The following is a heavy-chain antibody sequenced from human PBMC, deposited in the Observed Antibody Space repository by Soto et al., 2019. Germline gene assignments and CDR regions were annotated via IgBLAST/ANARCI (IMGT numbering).Heavy chain of an antibody. Sequence: PGGSLRLSCVASGFTLSNAWMDWVRQAPGKGLGWVGRIYSKSDGGTTSYAAPVKGRFTISRDNSKNMLYLQMNSLRVEDTALYYCARDGIGGTAFRGFLDYWGQGTLVTVS. CDR3: ARDGIGGTAFRGFLDY. V-gene: IGHV3-15*01. J-gene: IGHJ4*02. CDR2: IYSKSDGGTT. CDR1: GFTLSNAW. D-gene: IGHD1-1*01.